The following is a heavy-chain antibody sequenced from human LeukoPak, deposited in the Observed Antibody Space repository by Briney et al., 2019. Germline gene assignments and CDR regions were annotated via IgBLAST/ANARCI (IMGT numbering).Heavy chain of an antibody. CDR1: GFTFSSYE. D-gene: IGHD3-9*01. V-gene: IGHV3-48*03. CDR3: AGSFDWSHFDY. CDR2: ISSSGSTI. Sequence: GGSLRLSCEVSGFTFSSYEMNWVRQAPGKGLEWVSYISSSGSTIYYADFVKGRFTISRDNAKNSLYLQMNSLRAEDTAVYYCAGSFDWSHFDYWGQGTLVSVSS. J-gene: IGHJ4*02.